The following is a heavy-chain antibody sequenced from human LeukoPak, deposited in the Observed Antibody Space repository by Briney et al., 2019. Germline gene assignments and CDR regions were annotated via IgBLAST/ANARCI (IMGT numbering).Heavy chain of an antibody. Sequence: GGSLGLSCAASGFTFSSYWMSWVRQAPGKGLEWVANIKQDGSEKYYVDSVKGRFTISRDNAKNSLYLQMNSLRAEDTAVYYCATDRYSGYEEIDYWGQGTLVTVSS. CDR2: IKQDGSEK. CDR1: GFTFSSYW. V-gene: IGHV3-7*01. D-gene: IGHD5-12*01. J-gene: IGHJ4*02. CDR3: ATDRYSGYEEIDY.